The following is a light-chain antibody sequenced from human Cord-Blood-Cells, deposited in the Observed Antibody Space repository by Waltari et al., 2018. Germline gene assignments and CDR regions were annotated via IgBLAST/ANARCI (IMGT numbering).Light chain of an antibody. J-gene: IGLJ1*01. Sequence: QSALTRPPSESGSPGPSVTISCAGSSRDVGGSYYVSWYQQHPGKAPKLMIYEVSKRPSGVPDRFSGSKSGNTASLTVSGLQAEDEADYYCSSYAGSNNYVFVTGTKVTVL. CDR2: EVS. V-gene: IGLV2-8*01. CDR1: SRDVGGSYY. CDR3: SSYAGSNNYV.